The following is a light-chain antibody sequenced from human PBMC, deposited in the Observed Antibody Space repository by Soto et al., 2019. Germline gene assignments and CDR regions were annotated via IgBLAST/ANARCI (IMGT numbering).Light chain of an antibody. V-gene: IGKV1-9*01. CDR1: QGIGSY. J-gene: IGKJ4*01. CDR2: AAS. CDR3: QQLSTYPST. Sequence: IQLTQSPSSLSASVGDRVTITCRASQGIGSYLAWYQQKPGEAPKLLIFAASTLQSGVPSRFSGSGSGTDFTLTISSLQAEDFATYYCQQLSTYPSTFGGGTKLKIK.